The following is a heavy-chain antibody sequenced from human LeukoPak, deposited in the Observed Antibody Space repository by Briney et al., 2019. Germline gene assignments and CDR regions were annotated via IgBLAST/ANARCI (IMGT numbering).Heavy chain of an antibody. V-gene: IGHV3-23*01. J-gene: IGHJ4*02. CDR1: GFTFSSYA. CDR2: ISGSGGST. D-gene: IGHD1-26*01. CDR3: AKDRSGSYYFDY. Sequence: GGSLRLSCAASGFTFSSYAMSWVRQAPGKGLEWVSAISGSGGSTYYADSVKGRFTISRDNSKNTLYLQMNNLRAEDTAVYYCAKDRSGSYYFDYWGQGTLVTVSS.